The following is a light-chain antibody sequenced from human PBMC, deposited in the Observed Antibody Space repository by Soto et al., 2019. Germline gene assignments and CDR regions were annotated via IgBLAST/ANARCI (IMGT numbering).Light chain of an antibody. V-gene: IGKV1-5*01. CDR1: QSISSW. J-gene: IGKJ4*01. Sequence: DIQITQSPSTLSASVGDRVTITCRASQSISSWLAWYQQKPGKAPKLLIYDASSLESGVPSRFSGSGSGTEFTLTISSLQPDDFATYYCQQYNSYSSTFGGGTKVDIK. CDR3: QQYNSYSST. CDR2: DAS.